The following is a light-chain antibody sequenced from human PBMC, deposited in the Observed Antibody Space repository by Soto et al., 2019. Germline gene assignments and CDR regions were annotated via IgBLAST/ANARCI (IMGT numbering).Light chain of an antibody. CDR2: GAS. CDR1: QYISTK. CDR3: QQYGASPWT. J-gene: IGKJ1*01. V-gene: IGKV3-20*01. Sequence: VLTQSPDSLSLSPGERATLFCRSNQYISTKLAWYQQKPGRAPRLLFSGASSRATDTPDSFSGSGSGTDFTLNISGVEAEDFAIYYCQQYGASPWTFGQGTRVDLK.